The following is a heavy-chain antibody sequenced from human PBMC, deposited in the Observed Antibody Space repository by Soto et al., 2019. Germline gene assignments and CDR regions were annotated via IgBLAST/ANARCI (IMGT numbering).Heavy chain of an antibody. CDR2: ISSSSSYI. CDR1: GFTFSSYE. CDR3: ARADYGGNSVGY. D-gene: IGHD4-17*01. Sequence: GGSLRLSCAASGFTFSSYEMNWVRQAPGKGLEWVSYISSSSSYIYYADSVKGRFTISRDNAKNSLYLQMNSLRAEDTAVYYCARADYGGNSVGYWGQGTLVTVSS. J-gene: IGHJ4*02. V-gene: IGHV3-21*05.